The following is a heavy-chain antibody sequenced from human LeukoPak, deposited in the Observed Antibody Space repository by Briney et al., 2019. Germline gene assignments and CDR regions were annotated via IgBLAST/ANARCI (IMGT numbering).Heavy chain of an antibody. CDR3: AKGDQKWDYFDY. CDR1: GFTFSSYA. Sequence: GGSLRLSCAASGFTFSSYAMSWVRQAPGKGLEWVSSISDSGGYTFYADSVKGRFTISRDNSKNTLYLQMNTLSPEDTALYYCAKGDQKWDYFDYWGQGTLVTVSS. D-gene: IGHD2-21*02. V-gene: IGHV3-23*01. J-gene: IGHJ4*02. CDR2: ISDSGGYT.